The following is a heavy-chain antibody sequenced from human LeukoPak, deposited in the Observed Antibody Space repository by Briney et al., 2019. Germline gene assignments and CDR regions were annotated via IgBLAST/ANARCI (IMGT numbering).Heavy chain of an antibody. CDR1: GFTFSTYE. CDR3: ARDRVCSSISCYNAFDI. D-gene: IGHD2-2*01. Sequence: GGSLRLSCAASGFTFSTYEMHWVRQAPGKGLEWVAVISNDGRNKDYADAVKGRFTISRDNSKNTLYVQMNSLRAEDTAVYYCARDRVCSSISCYNAFDIWGQGTMVTVSS. CDR2: ISNDGRNK. V-gene: IGHV3-30*01. J-gene: IGHJ3*02.